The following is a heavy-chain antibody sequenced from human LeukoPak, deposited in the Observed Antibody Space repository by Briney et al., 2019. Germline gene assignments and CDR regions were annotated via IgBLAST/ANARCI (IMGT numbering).Heavy chain of an antibody. V-gene: IGHV1-69*13. Sequence: SVKVSCKASGGTFSSYAISWVRQAPGQGLEWMGGIIPIFGTANYAQKFQGRVTITADESTSTAYMELSSLRSEDTAVYYCARACSSGFNWLDPWGQGTLVTVSS. D-gene: IGHD6-19*01. CDR3: ARACSSGFNWLDP. J-gene: IGHJ5*02. CDR2: IIPIFGTA. CDR1: GGTFSSYA.